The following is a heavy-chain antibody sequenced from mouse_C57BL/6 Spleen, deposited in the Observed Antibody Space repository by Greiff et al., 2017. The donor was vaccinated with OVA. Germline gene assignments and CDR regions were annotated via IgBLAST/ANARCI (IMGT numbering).Heavy chain of an antibody. CDR2: IGPGSGST. CDR3: ARKGAYYSNYDYFDY. D-gene: IGHD2-5*01. Sequence: QVQLQQSGAELVKPGASVKISCKASGYTFTDYYINWVKQRPGPGLEWIGKIGPGSGSTYYNEKFKGKATLTADKSSSTAYMQLSSLTSEDSAVYFCARKGAYYSNYDYFDYWGQGTTLTVSS. V-gene: IGHV1-77*01. J-gene: IGHJ2*01. CDR1: GYTFTDYY.